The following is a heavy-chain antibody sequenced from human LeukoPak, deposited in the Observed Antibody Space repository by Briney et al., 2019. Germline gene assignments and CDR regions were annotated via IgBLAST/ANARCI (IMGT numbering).Heavy chain of an antibody. V-gene: IGHV4-39*01. Sequence: PSETLSLTCTVSGGSISSSSYYWGWIRQPPGKGLEWIGSLDYSGSTCYNPSLQSRVTRSVDTSKNQFSLRLSSVTAADTAVYYCARSQDYYEFDYWGRGSLVTVSS. CDR3: ARSQDYYEFDY. CDR1: GGSISSSSYY. CDR2: LDYSGST. J-gene: IGHJ4*02. D-gene: IGHD3-16*01.